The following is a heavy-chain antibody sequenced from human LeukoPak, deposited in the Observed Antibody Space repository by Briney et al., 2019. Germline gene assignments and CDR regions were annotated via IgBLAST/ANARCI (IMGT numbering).Heavy chain of an antibody. J-gene: IGHJ4*02. CDR2: ISSNGGNT. CDR1: GFTFSSYA. V-gene: IGHV3-64D*06. CDR3: VKHARGFSFGTYYFDY. Sequence: GGSLRLSCAASGFTFSSYAMSWVRQAPGKGLEFVSAISSNGGNTYYADSVKGRFTISRDNSKNTLYLQTSSLKPEDTAVYYCVKHARGFSFGTYYFDYWGQGTLVTVSS. D-gene: IGHD5-18*01.